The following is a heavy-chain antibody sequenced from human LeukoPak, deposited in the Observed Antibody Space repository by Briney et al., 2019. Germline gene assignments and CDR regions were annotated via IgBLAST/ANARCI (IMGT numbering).Heavy chain of an antibody. CDR1: GFTFSSYA. V-gene: IGHV3-7*01. J-gene: IGHJ5*02. Sequence: GGSLTLSCAASGFTFSSYAISWVREAPARGMELVARMEYDGSVESYADSVRGRFTISRDNAKNSLYLQMNSLRSEDTAVYYCARDFVLGQPLVALDPWGQGTLVTVSS. CDR3: ARDFVLGQPLVALDP. CDR2: MEYDGSVE. D-gene: IGHD2-2*01.